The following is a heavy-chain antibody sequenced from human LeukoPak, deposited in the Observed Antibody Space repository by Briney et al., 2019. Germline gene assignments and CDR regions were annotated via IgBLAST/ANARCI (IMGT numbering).Heavy chain of an antibody. J-gene: IGHJ4*02. Sequence: PSETLSLTCTVSGGSISSSSYYWGWIRQPPGKGLEWIGSIYYSGSTYYNPSLKSRVTISVDTSKNQFSLKLSSVTAADTAVYYCARSIAVAVNFDHWGQGTLVTVSS. V-gene: IGHV4-39*01. CDR2: IYYSGST. CDR3: ARSIAVAVNFDH. D-gene: IGHD6-19*01. CDR1: GGSISSSSYY.